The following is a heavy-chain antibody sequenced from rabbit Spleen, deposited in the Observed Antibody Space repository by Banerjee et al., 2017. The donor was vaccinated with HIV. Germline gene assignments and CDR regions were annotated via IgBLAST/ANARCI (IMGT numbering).Heavy chain of an antibody. D-gene: IGHD2-1*01. CDR3: VRDLGYDDYSEKGYFNL. V-gene: IGHV1S7*01. J-gene: IGHJ4*01. CDR2: IDPVFGSA. Sequence: QSLEESGGGLVKPGGTLKLSCKASGFDFSSYYMSWVRQAPGKGLEWIGYIDPVFGSAYYASWVNGRFSISSHNAQNTLYLQLNSLTAADTATYFCVRDLGYDDYSEKGYFNLWGQGTLVTVS. CDR1: GFDFSSYY.